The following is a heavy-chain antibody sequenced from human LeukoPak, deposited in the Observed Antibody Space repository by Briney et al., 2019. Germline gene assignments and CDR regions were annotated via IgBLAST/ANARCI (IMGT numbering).Heavy chain of an antibody. V-gene: IGHV1-2*02. CDR2: INPNSGGT. CDR1: GYTFTGYY. CDR3: ARDRRYCSGGSCQLPQYYFDY. Sequence: ASVKVSCKASGYTFTGYYMHWVRQAPGQGLEWMGWINPNSGGTNYAQKFQGRVTMTRDTSIGTAYMELSRLRSDDTAVYYCARDRRYCSGGSCQLPQYYFDYWGQGTLVTVSS. D-gene: IGHD2-15*01. J-gene: IGHJ4*02.